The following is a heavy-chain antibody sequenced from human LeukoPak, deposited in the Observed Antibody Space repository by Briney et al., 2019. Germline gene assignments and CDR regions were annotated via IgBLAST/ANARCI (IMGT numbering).Heavy chain of an antibody. D-gene: IGHD6-19*01. V-gene: IGHV3-23*01. CDR1: GLVFSRTA. CDR2: ISGGGERT. J-gene: IGHJ5*02. Sequence: GGSLRLSCTASGLVFSRTAMNRARQSPGRGLEWLSAISGGGERTFYADSVRGRFTISRDNSKNMVYLQMNSLRVDDTAIYYCGKDGGQYSSGPEFDPRGQGDLVTVPS. CDR3: GKDGGQYSSGPEFDP.